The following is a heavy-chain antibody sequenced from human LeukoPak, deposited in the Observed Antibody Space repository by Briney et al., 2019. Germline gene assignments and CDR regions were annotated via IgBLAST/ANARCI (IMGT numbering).Heavy chain of an antibody. V-gene: IGHV3-23*01. D-gene: IGHD3-16*02. Sequence: PGGSLRLSCAASGFTFSSYAMSWVRQAPGKGLEWVSAISGSGGSTYYADSVKGRFTISRDNSKNTLYLQMNSLRAEDTAVYYCAKGDVFMITFGGVILDYWGQGTLVTVSS. CDR1: GFTFSSYA. CDR3: AKGDVFMITFGGVILDY. CDR2: ISGSGGST. J-gene: IGHJ4*02.